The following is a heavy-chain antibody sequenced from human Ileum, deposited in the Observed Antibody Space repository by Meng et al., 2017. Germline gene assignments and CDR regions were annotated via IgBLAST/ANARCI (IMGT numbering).Heavy chain of an antibody. CDR3: ARGGVGAATAGPIDY. D-gene: IGHD3-10*01. Sequence: QVQLVESGGGVVEPGTSMRRACTASGFTFSTYAMHWVRQAPGKGLEWLSVIPYDGSNYYYADSVKGRFTISRDDSENTLFLQMDSLTTEDSGVYYCARGGVGAATAGPIDYWGQGILVTVSS. CDR1: GFTFSTYA. CDR2: IPYDGSNY. V-gene: IGHV3-30*04. J-gene: IGHJ4*01.